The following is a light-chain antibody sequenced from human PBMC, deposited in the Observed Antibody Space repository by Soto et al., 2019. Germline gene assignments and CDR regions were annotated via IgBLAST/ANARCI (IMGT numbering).Light chain of an antibody. CDR1: SSDVGGYNY. Sequence: QSALTQPASVSGSPGQSITISCTGTSSDVGGYNYVSWYQQHPGKAPKLMIYDVSNRPSGVSIRFSGSKSGNTASLTISGLQAEDEADYYCSSYTSSYTPIFGGGTKLTVL. J-gene: IGLJ2*01. CDR3: SSYTSSYTPI. CDR2: DVS. V-gene: IGLV2-14*01.